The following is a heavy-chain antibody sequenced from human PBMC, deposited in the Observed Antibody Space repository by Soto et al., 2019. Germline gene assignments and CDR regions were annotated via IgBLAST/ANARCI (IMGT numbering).Heavy chain of an antibody. CDR2: IYWNDDK. J-gene: IGHJ4*02. D-gene: IGHD6-25*01. CDR3: AYRVGSRGSFDY. Sequence: GSGPTLVNPTHPLTLTCTFPGFSLTTSGVSVGWIRQPPGKALEWFAFIYWNDDKRYSPSLKSRLTITKDNSKKQVALTMTNMDPVDTATYYCAYRVGSRGSFDYWGPGTLVTVSS. V-gene: IGHV2-5*01. CDR1: GFSLTTSGVS.